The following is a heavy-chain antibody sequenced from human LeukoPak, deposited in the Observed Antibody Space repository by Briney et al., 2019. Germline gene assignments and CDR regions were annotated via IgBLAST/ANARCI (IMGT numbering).Heavy chain of an antibody. Sequence: PSETLSLTCTVSGGSISSSSYYWGWIRQPPGKGLEWIGSIYHSGSTNYNPSLKSRVTISVDKSKNQFSLKLSSVTAADTAVYYCAALTNYYGSGSHTLIDYWGQGTLVTVSS. V-gene: IGHV4-39*07. CDR2: IYHSGST. CDR1: GGSISSSSYY. CDR3: AALTNYYGSGSHTLIDY. J-gene: IGHJ4*02. D-gene: IGHD3-10*01.